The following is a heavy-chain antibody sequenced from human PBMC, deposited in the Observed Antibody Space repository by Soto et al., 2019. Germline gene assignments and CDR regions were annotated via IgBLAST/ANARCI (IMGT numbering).Heavy chain of an antibody. CDR2: IWYDGSNK. J-gene: IGHJ4*02. CDR1: GFTFSSYG. D-gene: IGHD5-18*01. V-gene: IGHV3-33*01. Sequence: GGSLRLSCAASGFTFSSYGMHWVRQAPGKGLEWVAVIWYDGSNKYYADSVKGRFTISRDNSKNTLYLQMNSLRAEDTAVYYCARGFPVDTAILDYWGQGTLVTVSS. CDR3: ARGFPVDTAILDY.